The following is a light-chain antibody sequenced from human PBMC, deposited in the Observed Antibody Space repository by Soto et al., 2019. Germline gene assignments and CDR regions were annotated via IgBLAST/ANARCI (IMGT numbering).Light chain of an antibody. V-gene: IGLV2-14*01. CDR3: NLYTTTGAYV. CDR2: EVN. J-gene: IGLJ1*01. CDR1: SSDVGGYNS. Sequence: QSALTQPASVSGSPGQSITISCTGTSSDVGGYNSVSWYQQHPGKAPKLLIYEVNNRPSGVSNRFSASKSANTASLTISGLQAEDEADYYCNLYTTTGAYVFGTGTKLTVL.